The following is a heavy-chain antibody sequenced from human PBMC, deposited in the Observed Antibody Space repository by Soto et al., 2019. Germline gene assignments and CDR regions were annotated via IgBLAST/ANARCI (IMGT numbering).Heavy chain of an antibody. CDR1: GGSISSGGYS. J-gene: IGHJ3*02. Sequence: QLQLQESGSGLVKPSQTLSLTCAVSGGSISSGGYSWSWIRQPPGKGLEWIGSIYYGSTSYNPSLKSRVTISVDRSKNQFSLKLSSVTAADTAVYYCARTPDIWGQGTMVTVSS. CDR2: IYYGST. V-gene: IGHV4-30-2*01. CDR3: ARTPDI.